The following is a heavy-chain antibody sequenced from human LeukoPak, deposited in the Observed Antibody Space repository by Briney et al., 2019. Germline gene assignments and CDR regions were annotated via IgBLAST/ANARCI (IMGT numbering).Heavy chain of an antibody. CDR2: INHSGST. CDR1: GGFFSGYY. V-gene: IGHV4-34*01. CDR3: ARGELATKSGSSHWFDP. Sequence: PSETLSLTCAVYGGFFSGYYWSWIRQPPGKGLEWIGEINHSGSTNYNPSLKSRVTISVDTSKNQFSLKLSSVTAADTAVYYCARGELATKSGSSHWFDPWGQGTLVTVSS. D-gene: IGHD5-12*01. J-gene: IGHJ5*02.